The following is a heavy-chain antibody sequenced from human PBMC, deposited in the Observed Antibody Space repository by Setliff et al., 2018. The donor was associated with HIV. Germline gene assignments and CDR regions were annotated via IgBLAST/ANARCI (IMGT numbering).Heavy chain of an antibody. CDR3: ARAAAGNTGPFDL. Sequence: SETLSLTCAVYGGSFSDNYWSWIRQPAGKGLEWIGRVSSRGDTNYNPSLKSRVTMSVDTSKNQFSLKLTSVTASDTAVYYCARAAAGNTGPFDLWGQGSPVTVS. CDR1: GGSFSDNY. V-gene: IGHV4-59*10. D-gene: IGHD4-17*01. CDR2: VSSRGDT. J-gene: IGHJ4*02.